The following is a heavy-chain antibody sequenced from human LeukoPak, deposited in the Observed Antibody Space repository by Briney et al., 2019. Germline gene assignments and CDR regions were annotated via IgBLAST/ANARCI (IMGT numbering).Heavy chain of an antibody. V-gene: IGHV4-38-2*01. CDR1: GYSISSGYY. CDR3: VAGCSGGSCYKEYSWFDP. CDR2: IYHSGNT. D-gene: IGHD2-15*01. J-gene: IGHJ5*02. Sequence: PSETLSLTCAVSGYSISSGYYWGWIRQPPGKGLEWIGTIYHSGNTYYNPSLKSRVTISEDTSKNQFSLKLSSVTAADTAVYYCVAGCSGGSCYKEYSWFDPWGQGTLVTVSS.